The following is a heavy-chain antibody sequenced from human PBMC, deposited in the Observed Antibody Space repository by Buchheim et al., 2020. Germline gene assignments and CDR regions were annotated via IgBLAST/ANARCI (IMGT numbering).Heavy chain of an antibody. CDR1: GFTFSSYS. V-gene: IGHV3-48*01. Sequence: EVQLVESGGGLVQPGGSLRLSCAASGFTFSSYSMNWVRQAPGKGLEWVSYISSSSSTIYYADSVKGRFTISRDNAKHSLYLQMNSLRAEDTAVYYCARLLGYSSSWYYYGMDVWGQGTT. D-gene: IGHD6-13*01. CDR3: ARLLGYSSSWYYYGMDV. CDR2: ISSSSSTI. J-gene: IGHJ6*02.